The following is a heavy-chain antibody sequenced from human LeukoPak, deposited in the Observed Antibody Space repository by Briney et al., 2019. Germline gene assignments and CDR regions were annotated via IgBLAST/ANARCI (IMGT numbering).Heavy chain of an antibody. D-gene: IGHD3-22*01. J-gene: IGHJ4*02. Sequence: PGRSLRLSCTASGFTFSSYGMHWVRQAPGKGLEWVAVISGDGSNKYYADSVKGRFTISRDNSKNTLYLQMNSLRTEDTAVYYCAKENYYDSSGYIDYWGQGTLVTVSS. CDR2: ISGDGSNK. CDR1: GFTFSSYG. V-gene: IGHV3-30*18. CDR3: AKENYYDSSGYIDY.